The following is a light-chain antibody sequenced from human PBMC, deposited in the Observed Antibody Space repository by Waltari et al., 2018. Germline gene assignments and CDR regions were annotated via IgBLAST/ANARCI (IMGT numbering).Light chain of an antibody. V-gene: IGKV1-33*01. CDR2: GAS. Sequence: DIQMTQSPSSLSASVGDRVTITCRASQGINNWLARYQQKPGKAPKLLIYGASNLEIGVPSRFSGSGSGTDFTLIISSLQPEDIATYYCQQHDNSPLTFGGGTKVEI. CDR3: QQHDNSPLT. CDR1: QGINNW. J-gene: IGKJ4*01.